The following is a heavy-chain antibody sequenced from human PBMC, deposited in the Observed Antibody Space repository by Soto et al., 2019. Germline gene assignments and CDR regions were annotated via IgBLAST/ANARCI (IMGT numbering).Heavy chain of an antibody. Sequence: SETLSLTCAVSGGSISSGGYSWSWIRQPPGKGLEWIGYIYHSGSTYYNPSLKSRVTISVDRSKNQFSLKLSSVTAADTAVYYCARSEITMVRGVPPWFDPWGQGTLVTVSS. V-gene: IGHV4-30-2*01. CDR2: IYHSGST. CDR3: ARSEITMVRGVPPWFDP. CDR1: GGSISSGGYS. D-gene: IGHD3-10*01. J-gene: IGHJ5*02.